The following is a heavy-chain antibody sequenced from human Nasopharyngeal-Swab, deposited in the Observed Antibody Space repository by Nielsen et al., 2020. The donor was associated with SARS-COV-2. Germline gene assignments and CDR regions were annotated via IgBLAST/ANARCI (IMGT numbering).Heavy chain of an antibody. CDR3: AKGTYSGSPGGMDV. J-gene: IGHJ6*02. CDR2: IYSGGNST. V-gene: IGHV3-23*03. CDR1: GFTFSNYA. Sequence: GGSLRLSCAASGFTFSNYAMSWVRQAPGKGLEWVSVIYSGGNSTYYADSVKGRFAISSDNSKNTVYLQMNSLRAEDTAVYYCAKGTYSGSPGGMDVWGQGTTVTVSS. D-gene: IGHD6-6*01.